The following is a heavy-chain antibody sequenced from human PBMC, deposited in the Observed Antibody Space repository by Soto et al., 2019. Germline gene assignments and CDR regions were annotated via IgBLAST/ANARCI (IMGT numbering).Heavy chain of an antibody. CDR2: IIPMLDIT. Sequence: QVQLVQSGAEVKKPGSSVKVSCKASGGTFSTYTVIWVRQASGQGLEWMGRIIPMLDITNTAQSFQGRVTITAAKSTSTAYLELSTLRSDDTAIYFCTLGSWSAETFDIWGRGTMVTVSS. CDR3: TLGSWSAETFDI. D-gene: IGHD6-13*01. CDR1: GGTFSTYT. V-gene: IGHV1-69*02. J-gene: IGHJ3*02.